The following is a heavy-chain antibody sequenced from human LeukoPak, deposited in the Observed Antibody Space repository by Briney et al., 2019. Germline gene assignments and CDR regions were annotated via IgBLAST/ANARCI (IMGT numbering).Heavy chain of an antibody. Sequence: GGSLRLSCAASGFTFSDYYISWIRQAPGKGLEWVSYISSSGSTIYYADSVKGRFTISRDNAKNSLYLQMNSLRAEDTAVYYCARNYYYGSGSSPFDYWRQGTLVTVSS. V-gene: IGHV3-11*01. CDR3: ARNYYYGSGSSPFDY. CDR1: GFTFSDYY. J-gene: IGHJ4*02. CDR2: ISSSGSTI. D-gene: IGHD3-10*01.